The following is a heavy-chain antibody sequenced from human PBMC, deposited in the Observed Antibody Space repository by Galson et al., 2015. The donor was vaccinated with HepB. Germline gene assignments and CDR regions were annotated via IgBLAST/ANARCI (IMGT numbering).Heavy chain of an antibody. CDR2: ILYDGSNK. CDR1: GFTFSSYG. Sequence: SLRLSCAASGFTFSSYGMHWVRQAPGKGLEWVAVILYDGSNKYYADSVKGRFTISRDNSKNTLYLQMNSLRPEDTAVYYCAKCYGSGSYSGMDVWGQGTTVTVSS. D-gene: IGHD3-10*01. V-gene: IGHV3-30*18. J-gene: IGHJ6*02. CDR3: AKCYGSGSYSGMDV.